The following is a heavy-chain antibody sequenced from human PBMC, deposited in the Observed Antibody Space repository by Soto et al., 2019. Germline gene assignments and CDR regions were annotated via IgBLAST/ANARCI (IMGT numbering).Heavy chain of an antibody. Sequence: SETLSLTCAVSGGSISSSNLWSWVRQPPGKGLEWIGEIYHSGSTNYNPSLKSRVTIPVDKSKNQFSLKLSSVTAADTAVYYCARSGSYGGGYFDYWGQGTLVTVSS. J-gene: IGHJ4*02. CDR2: IYHSGST. CDR3: ARSGSYGGGYFDY. D-gene: IGHD1-26*01. CDR1: GGSISSSNL. V-gene: IGHV4-4*02.